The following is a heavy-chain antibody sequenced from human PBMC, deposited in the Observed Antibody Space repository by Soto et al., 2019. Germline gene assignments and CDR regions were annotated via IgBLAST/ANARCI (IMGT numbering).Heavy chain of an antibody. D-gene: IGHD3-9*01. Sequence: GGSLRLSCAASGFTLTKASMSWVRQAPGKGLEWVGHIKSNADGGATDYAAPVKGRFTVSRDDSRNTLYLQLNSLKTEDTAVYYCALVGLYYDILTGYKDYWGQGTLVSVSS. CDR1: GFTLTKAS. J-gene: IGHJ4*02. CDR2: IKSNADGGAT. CDR3: ALVGLYYDILTGYKDY. V-gene: IGHV3-15*01.